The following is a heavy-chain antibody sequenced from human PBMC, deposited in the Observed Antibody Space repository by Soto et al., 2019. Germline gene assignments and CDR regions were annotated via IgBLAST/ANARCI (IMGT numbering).Heavy chain of an antibody. CDR3: ARDREAARPGWFDP. CDR2: ISAYNGDT. CDR1: GYPFTTYG. J-gene: IGHJ5*02. D-gene: IGHD6-6*01. Sequence: QAQLVQAGAEVNKPAASVKVSCKASGYPFTTYGISWVRQAPGRGLEWMGWISAYNGDTKDAQKFQDRVTMTTDAFTSTAYLELRSLTSDDTAVYYCARDREAARPGWFDPWGQGTLVTVSS. V-gene: IGHV1-18*04.